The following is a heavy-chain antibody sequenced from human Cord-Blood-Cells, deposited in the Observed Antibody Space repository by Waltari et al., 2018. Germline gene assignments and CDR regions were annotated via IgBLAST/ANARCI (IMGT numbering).Heavy chain of an antibody. V-gene: IGHV3-48*02. D-gene: IGHD2-15*01. CDR3: ARDSGYCSGGSCYYDAFDI. Sequence: EVHLVESGGGLVQPGWCVSLSCVESGSPFSSYCRTWVRHATATGLEWVSYISSSSSTIYYADSVKGRFTISRDNAKNSLYLQMNSLRDEDTAVYYCARDSGYCSGGSCYYDAFDIWGQGTMVTVSS. CDR2: ISSSSSTI. J-gene: IGHJ3*02. CDR1: GSPFSSYC.